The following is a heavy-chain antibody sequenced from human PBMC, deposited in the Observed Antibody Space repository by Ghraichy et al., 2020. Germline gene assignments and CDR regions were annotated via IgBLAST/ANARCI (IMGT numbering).Heavy chain of an antibody. V-gene: IGHV3-7*01. J-gene: IGHJ6*02. D-gene: IGHD6-19*01. CDR1: GFTFSSYW. CDR3: ARDTREYSSGWAYYYYYYGMDV. Sequence: GGSLRLSCAASGFTFSSYWMSWVRQAPGKGLEWVANIKQDGSEKYYVDSVKGRFTISRDNAKNSLYLQMNSLRAEDTAVYYCARDTREYSSGWAYYYYYYGMDVWGQGTTVTVSS. CDR2: IKQDGSEK.